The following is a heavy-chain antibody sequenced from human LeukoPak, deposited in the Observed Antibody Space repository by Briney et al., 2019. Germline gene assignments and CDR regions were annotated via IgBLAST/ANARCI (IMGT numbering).Heavy chain of an antibody. CDR1: GFTFSGPA. CDR2: IRGKANSYAT. CDR3: TRSYGDYTVDAFDI. J-gene: IGHJ3*02. Sequence: GGSLRLSCAASGFTFSGPAMHWVRQASGKGLEWVGRIRGKANSYATAYAASVKGRFTISRDDSKNTAYLQMNSLKTEDTAVYYCTRSYGDYTVDAFDIRGQGTMVTVSS. D-gene: IGHD4-17*01. V-gene: IGHV3-73*01.